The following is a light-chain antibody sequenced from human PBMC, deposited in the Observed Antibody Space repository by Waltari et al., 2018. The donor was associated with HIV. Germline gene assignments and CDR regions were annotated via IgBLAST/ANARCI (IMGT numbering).Light chain of an antibody. Sequence: DIQMTQSPSTLSASVGDRVTITCRASQSIDSWLAWYQQKPGTAPKLLIYKASTLESGVPSRFSGSGSGTDFTLSISSLQPEDFATYYCQQSYGAPLTFGPGTKLDI. J-gene: IGKJ3*01. V-gene: IGKV1-5*03. CDR1: QSIDSW. CDR2: KAS. CDR3: QQSYGAPLT.